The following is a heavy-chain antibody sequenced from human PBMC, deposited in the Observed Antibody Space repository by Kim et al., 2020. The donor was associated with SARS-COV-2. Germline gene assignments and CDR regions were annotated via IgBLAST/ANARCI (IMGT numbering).Heavy chain of an antibody. V-gene: IGHV3-33*06. CDR3: AKDEEPARPRGYSGYDSS. CDR1: GFTFSSYG. D-gene: IGHD5-12*01. J-gene: IGHJ4*02. Sequence: GGSLRLSCAASGFTFSSYGMHWVRQAPGKGLEWVAVIWYDGSNKYYADSVKGRFTISRDNSKNTLYLQMNSLRAEDTAVYYCAKDEEPARPRGYSGYDSSWGQGTLVTVSS. CDR2: IWYDGSNK.